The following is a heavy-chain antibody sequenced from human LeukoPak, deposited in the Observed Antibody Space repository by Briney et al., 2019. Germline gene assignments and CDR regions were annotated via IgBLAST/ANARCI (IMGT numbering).Heavy chain of an antibody. D-gene: IGHD6-19*01. Sequence: ASVKVSCKASGYTFTGYYVHWVRQAPGQGLEWMGWINPNSGGTDYAQKFQGRVTMTRDTSISTAYMELSSLRSDDTAVYYCARVRFFSSDCFDYWGQGTLVTVSS. J-gene: IGHJ4*02. CDR3: ARVRFFSSDCFDY. CDR1: GYTFTGYY. CDR2: INPNSGGT. V-gene: IGHV1-2*02.